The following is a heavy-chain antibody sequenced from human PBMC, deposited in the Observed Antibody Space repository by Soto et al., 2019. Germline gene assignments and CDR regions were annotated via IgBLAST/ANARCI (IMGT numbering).Heavy chain of an antibody. CDR2: TYWDDDK. CDR3: APSGFEILTSPFDS. D-gene: IGHD2-15*01. CDR1: GFSPTNTGVT. Sequence: SPPKLVNPIRSPKLTCPYSGFSPTNTGVTVGWIRQPQGKTLEWLALTYWDDDKRYSPCLRNRLSIGKDNCKNRVVLTLANVGSVDTATYSCAPSGFEILTSPFDSWGRGTLVTVSS. J-gene: IGHJ5*01. V-gene: IGHV2-5*02.